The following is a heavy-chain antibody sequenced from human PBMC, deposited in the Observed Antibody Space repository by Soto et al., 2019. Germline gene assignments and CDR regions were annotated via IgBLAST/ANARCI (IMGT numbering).Heavy chain of an antibody. J-gene: IGHJ6*02. Sequence: SETLSLTCTVSGGSISSGDYYWSWIRQPPGKGLEWIGYIYYSGSTYYNPSLKSRVTISVDTSKNQFSLKLSSVTAADTAVYYCARSGPEAAAGTLYYYYYYGMDVWGQGTTVTVSS. CDR1: GGSISSGDYY. CDR2: IYYSGST. D-gene: IGHD6-13*01. CDR3: ARSGPEAAAGTLYYYYYYGMDV. V-gene: IGHV4-30-4*01.